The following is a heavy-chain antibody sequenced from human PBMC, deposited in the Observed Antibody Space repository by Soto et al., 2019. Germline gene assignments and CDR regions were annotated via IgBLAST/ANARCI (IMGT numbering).Heavy chain of an antibody. V-gene: IGHV3-23*01. J-gene: IGHJ5*02. CDR3: AKEYGVGGWSGWSDP. D-gene: IGHD6-19*01. CDR2: ISVSGDST. CDR1: GFTFNNYP. Sequence: EVQLLESGGGLVQPGGSLRLSCAASGFTFNNYPMSWVRQAPEKGLEWVSTISVSGDSTYYADSVKGRFTISRDTSQNTLYLQMSRLRAEDTAIYYCAKEYGVGGWSGWSDPWGQGTLVTVSS.